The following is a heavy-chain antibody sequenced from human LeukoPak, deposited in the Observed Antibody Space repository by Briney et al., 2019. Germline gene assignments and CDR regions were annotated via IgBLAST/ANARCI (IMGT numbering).Heavy chain of an antibody. CDR3: ARHSDYYDSSGPMPYFDY. D-gene: IGHD3-22*01. J-gene: IGHJ4*02. CDR1: GFTFSSYA. Sequence: GSLRLSCAASGFTFSSYAMSWVRQAPGKGLEWIGYIYYSGSTNYNPSLKSRVTISVDTSKNQFSLKLSSVTAADTAVYYCARHSDYYDSSGPMPYFDYWGQGTLVTVSS. V-gene: IGHV4-59*08. CDR2: IYYSGST.